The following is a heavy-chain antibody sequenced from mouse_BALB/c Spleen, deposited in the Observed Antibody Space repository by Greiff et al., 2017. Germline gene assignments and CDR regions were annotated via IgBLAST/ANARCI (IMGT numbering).Heavy chain of an antibody. CDR2: ISSGGSYT. CDR1: GFTFSSYA. Sequence: VQLQQSGGGLVKPGGSLKLSCAASGFTFSSYAMSWVRQTPEKRLEWVATISSGGSYTYYPDSVKGRFTISRDNAKNTLYLQMSSLRSEDTAMYYCARQGEYDENYWGQGTTLTVSS. V-gene: IGHV5-9-3*01. D-gene: IGHD2-14*01. CDR3: ARQGEYDENY. J-gene: IGHJ2*01.